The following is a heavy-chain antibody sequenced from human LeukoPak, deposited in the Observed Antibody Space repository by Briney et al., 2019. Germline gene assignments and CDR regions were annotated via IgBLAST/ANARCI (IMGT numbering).Heavy chain of an antibody. CDR2: IRSKAYRGTT. V-gene: IGHV3-49*04. CDR3: ARGPIQLWIHNAMDV. J-gene: IGHJ6*02. D-gene: IGHD1-1*01. CDR1: GFTFGDHA. Sequence: GGSLRLSCTGSGFTFGDHAMSWVRQAPGKGLEWVGFIRSKAYRGTTEYAASVKGRLTISRDDSACIAALQTNSLRTEDTAVYYCARGPIQLWIHNAMDVWGQGTTVTVSS.